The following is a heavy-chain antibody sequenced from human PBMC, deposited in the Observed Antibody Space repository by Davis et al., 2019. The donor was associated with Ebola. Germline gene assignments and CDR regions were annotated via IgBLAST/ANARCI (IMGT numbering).Heavy chain of an antibody. D-gene: IGHD2-2*02. CDR1: GFTFSSYA. CDR3: AKPSTYCSSTSCYTGRFDY. J-gene: IGHJ4*02. CDR2: ISGSGGST. V-gene: IGHV3-23*01. Sequence: GESLKISCAASGFTFSSYAMSWVRQAPGKGLEWVSAISGSGGSTYYADSVKGRFTISRDNSKNTLYLQMNSLRAEDTAVYYCAKPSTYCSSTSCYTGRFDYWGQGTLVTVSS.